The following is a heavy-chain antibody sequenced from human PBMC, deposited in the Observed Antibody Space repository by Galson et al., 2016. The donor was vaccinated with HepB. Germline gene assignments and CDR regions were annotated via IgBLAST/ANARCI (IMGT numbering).Heavy chain of an antibody. CDR3: ARPVSADEGLGN. D-gene: IGHD2-8*01. CDR1: GFTFSSYA. CDR2: IKPDGTTK. V-gene: IGHV3-7*01. J-gene: IGHJ4*02. Sequence: SLRLSCAASGFTFSSYAMDWVRQAPRKGLEWVANIKPDGTTKNYVGSVRGRFTIARDNAKNSLYLQMNSLRPEDTATYYCARPVSADEGLGNWGQGTLVTVSS.